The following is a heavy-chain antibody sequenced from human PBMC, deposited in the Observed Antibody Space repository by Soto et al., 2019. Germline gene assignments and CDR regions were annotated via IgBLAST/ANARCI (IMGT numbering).Heavy chain of an antibody. V-gene: IGHV3-33*01. J-gene: IGHJ4*02. CDR3: ARDLGGVNGGCVPGSYGY. CDR2: IWYDGSNK. Sequence: QVQLVESGGGVVQPGRSLRLSCAASGFTFSSYGMHWVRQAPGKGLEWVAVIWYDGSNKYYADSVKGRFTISRDNSKNTLYLQMNSLRAGGTAVYYCARDLGGVNGGCVPGSYGYWGQGTLVTVSS. CDR1: GFTFSSYG. D-gene: IGHD3-10*01.